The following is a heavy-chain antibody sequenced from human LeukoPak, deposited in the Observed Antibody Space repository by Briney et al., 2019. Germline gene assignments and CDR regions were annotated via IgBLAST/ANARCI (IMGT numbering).Heavy chain of an antibody. D-gene: IGHD6-13*01. J-gene: IGHJ4*02. CDR3: ATGPHSSSWPDIPRDY. V-gene: IGHV1-46*01. CDR2: INPSGGTT. CDR1: GYTFTSYY. Sequence: ASVKVSCKASGYTFTSYYMHWVRQAPGQGLEWMGIINPSGGTTSYAQKFHGRVTLTRDTSTSTVYMDLSSLTSEDTAVYYCATGPHSSSWPDIPRDYWGQGTLVTVSS.